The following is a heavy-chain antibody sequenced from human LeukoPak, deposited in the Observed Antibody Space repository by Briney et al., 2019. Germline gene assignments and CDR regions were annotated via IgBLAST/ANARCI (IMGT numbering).Heavy chain of an antibody. CDR3: AKGRGSTSLRNLLDY. D-gene: IGHD2-2*01. CDR2: FSGSGGST. V-gene: IGHV3-23*01. CDR1: GFTFITYA. J-gene: IGHJ4*02. Sequence: GGSLRLSCAASGFTFITYAMSWVRQAPGKGLEWVSVFSGSGGSTYYADSVKGRFTISRDNSKNTLYLQMNSLRAEDTAVYYCAKGRGSTSLRNLLDYWGQGTLVTVSS.